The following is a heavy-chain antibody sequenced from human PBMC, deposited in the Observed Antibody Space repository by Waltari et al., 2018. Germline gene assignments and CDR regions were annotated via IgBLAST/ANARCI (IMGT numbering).Heavy chain of an antibody. CDR1: GGSISSGSYY. J-gene: IGHJ4*02. Sequence: QVQLQESGPGLVKPSQTLSLTYTVSGGSISSGSYYWSWIRQPAGKGLEWIGYIYTSGGTNYNPSLKSRVTISVDTSKNQFSLKLSSVTAADTAVYYCVSIAVAGSIYFDYWGQGTLVTVSS. D-gene: IGHD6-19*01. V-gene: IGHV4-61*09. CDR3: VSIAVAGSIYFDY. CDR2: IYTSGGT.